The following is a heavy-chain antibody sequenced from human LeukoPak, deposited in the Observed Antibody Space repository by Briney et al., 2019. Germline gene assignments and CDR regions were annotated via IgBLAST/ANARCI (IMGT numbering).Heavy chain of an antibody. D-gene: IGHD3-3*01. CDR2: ISYDGSNK. CDR1: GFTFSSYA. CDR3: ARDTGIDYDFWSGYPMGY. V-gene: IGHV3-30-3*01. Sequence: GGSLRLSCAASGFTFSSYAMHWVRQAPGKGLEWVAVISYDGSNKYYADSVKGRFTISRDNSKNTLYLQMNSLRAEDTAVYYCARDTGIDYDFWSGYPMGYWGQGTLVTVSS. J-gene: IGHJ4*02.